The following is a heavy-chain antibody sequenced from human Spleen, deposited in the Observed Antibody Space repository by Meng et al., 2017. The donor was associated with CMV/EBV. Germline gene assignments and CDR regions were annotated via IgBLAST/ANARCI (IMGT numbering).Heavy chain of an antibody. CDR3: TTDFPTGLAAEDY. J-gene: IGHJ4*02. CDR2: IKSKTDGGTT. CDR1: WFTFSNAW. Sequence: SWFTFSNAWMSWVRQAPGKGLEWVGRIKSKTDGGTTDYAAPVKGRFTISRDDSKNTLYLQMNSLKTEDTAVYYCTTDFPTGLAAEDYWGQGTLVTVSS. D-gene: IGHD6-13*01. V-gene: IGHV3-15*01.